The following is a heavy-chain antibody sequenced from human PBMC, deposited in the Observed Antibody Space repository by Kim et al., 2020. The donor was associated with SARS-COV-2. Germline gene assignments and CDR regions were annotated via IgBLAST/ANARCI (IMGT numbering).Heavy chain of an antibody. J-gene: IGHJ4*02. Sequence: GGSLRLSCAASGFTFSSHAMHWVRQAPGKGLEWVAVTLYDGSNKFYADSVKGRFTISRDNSKNTLYLQMNSLRVEDTAVYYCARGQNYYDSSGYYFLGYWGQGTLVTVSS. CDR3: ARGQNYYDSSGYYFLGY. D-gene: IGHD3-22*01. CDR2: TLYDGSNK. CDR1: GFTFSSHA. V-gene: IGHV3-30*04.